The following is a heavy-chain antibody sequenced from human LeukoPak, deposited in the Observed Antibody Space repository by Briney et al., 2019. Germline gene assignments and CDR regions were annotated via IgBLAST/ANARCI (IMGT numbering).Heavy chain of an antibody. D-gene: IGHD4-17*01. J-gene: IGHJ4*02. CDR3: ASQTTVKYYFDY. CDR2: IYSGGST. V-gene: IGHV3-53*01. CDR1: GFSFRDYW. Sequence: GGSLRLSCTASGFSFRDYWMHWLRQSPGKGLVWVSVIYSGGSTYYADSVKGRFTISRDNSKNTLYLQLNSLRGEDTAVYYCASQTTVKYYFDYWGQGTLVTVSS.